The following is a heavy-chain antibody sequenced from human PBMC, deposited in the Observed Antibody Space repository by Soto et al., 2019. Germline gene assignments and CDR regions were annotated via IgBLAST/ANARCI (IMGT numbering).Heavy chain of an antibody. D-gene: IGHD7-27*01. CDR3: ARTGDYYYGMDV. V-gene: IGHV1-2*04. CDR2: INPSSGGT. Sequence: ASVKVCCKASGYTFTGCYMHWVRQAPGQGFEWMVWINPSSGGTNYAQKFQGWVTMTRDTSISTAYMELSRLRSDDTAVYYCARTGDYYYGMDVWGQGTTVTVSS. CDR1: GYTFTGCY. J-gene: IGHJ6*02.